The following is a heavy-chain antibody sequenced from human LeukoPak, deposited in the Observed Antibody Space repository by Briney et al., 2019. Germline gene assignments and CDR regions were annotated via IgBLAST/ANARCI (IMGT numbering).Heavy chain of an antibody. CDR3: ARDLCSSTSCYLFDY. D-gene: IGHD2-2*01. V-gene: IGHV4-34*01. J-gene: IGHJ4*02. Sequence: SETLSLTCAVSGGSFSGYYWSWIRQPPGKGLEWIGEINHSGTTNYNPSLKSRVTISVDTSKNQFSLKLNSVTAADTAVYYCARDLCSSTSCYLFDYWGQGTLVTVSS. CDR2: INHSGTT. CDR1: GGSFSGYY.